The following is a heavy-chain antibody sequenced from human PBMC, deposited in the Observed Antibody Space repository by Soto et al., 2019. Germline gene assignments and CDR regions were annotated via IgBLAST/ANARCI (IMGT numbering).Heavy chain of an antibody. CDR2: ISWNSGSI. J-gene: IGHJ4*02. V-gene: IGHV3-9*01. CDR1: GFTFDDYA. D-gene: IGHD5-18*01. CDR3: AKGLGYSYGPAGY. Sequence: EVQLVESGGGLVQPGRSLRLSCAASGFTFDDYAMHWVRQAPGKGLEWVSGISWNSGSIGYADSVKGRFTISRDNAKNSLYLQMNSLRAEDTALYYCAKGLGYSYGPAGYWGQGTLVTVSS.